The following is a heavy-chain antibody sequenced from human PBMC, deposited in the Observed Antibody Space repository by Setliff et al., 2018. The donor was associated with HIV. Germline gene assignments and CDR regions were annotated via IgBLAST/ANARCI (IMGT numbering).Heavy chain of an antibody. D-gene: IGHD2-21*02. CDR2: GYYSGIT. CDR3: ARSSRGSLRDLDY. V-gene: IGHV4-59*08. CDR1: GGSISNYY. Sequence: KLPETLSLTCTVSGGSISNYYWSWIRQPPGKGLEWIGCGYYSGITHYDPSLKSRVSISVDASKNQFSLRLNSVTVADTAVYFCARSSRGSLRDLDYWGPGTLVTVSS. J-gene: IGHJ4*02.